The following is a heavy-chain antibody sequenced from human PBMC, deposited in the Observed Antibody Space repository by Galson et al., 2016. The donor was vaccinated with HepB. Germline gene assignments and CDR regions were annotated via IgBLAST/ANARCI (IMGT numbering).Heavy chain of an antibody. CDR2: ISGSSSTI. D-gene: IGHD1-1*01. Sequence: SLRLSCAASGFAFSSYSMNWVRQAPGKGLEWISHISGSSSTIYYADSVKGRFTISRDNANNSLYLHLNSLRAEDTAVYYCAREYNWNSLSGALDVWGQGTTVTISS. V-gene: IGHV3-48*01. CDR3: AREYNWNSLSGALDV. CDR1: GFAFSSYS. J-gene: IGHJ6*02.